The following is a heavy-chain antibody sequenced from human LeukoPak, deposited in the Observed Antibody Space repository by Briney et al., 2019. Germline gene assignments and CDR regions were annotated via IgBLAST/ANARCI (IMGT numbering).Heavy chain of an antibody. V-gene: IGHV3-23*01. CDR2: ITRDGTT. CDR1: AFTFSSYG. J-gene: IGHJ4*02. CDR3: ASFTPRSVRPYDY. D-gene: IGHD4-17*01. Sequence: GGSLRLSCAASAFTFSSYGMSLVRQCPGKGLEWVSSITRDGTTYYAESMKGRFTISRDNSENALYLQMSSLRADDTAVYYCASFTPRSVRPYDYWGQGTLVTVSS.